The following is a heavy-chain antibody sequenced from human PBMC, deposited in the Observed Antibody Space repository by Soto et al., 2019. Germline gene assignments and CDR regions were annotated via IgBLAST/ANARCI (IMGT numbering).Heavy chain of an antibody. CDR3: ARAPGGPDGPGDY. J-gene: IGHJ4*02. CDR2: IIPIFGTA. Sequence: ASVKVSCKASGGTFSSYAVSWVRQAPGQGLEWMGGIIPIFGTANYAQKFQGRVTITRDTSASTAYMELGSLRSEDTAVYYCARAPGGPDGPGDYWGQGTLVTVSS. CDR1: GGTFSSYA. V-gene: IGHV1-69*05. D-gene: IGHD2-15*01.